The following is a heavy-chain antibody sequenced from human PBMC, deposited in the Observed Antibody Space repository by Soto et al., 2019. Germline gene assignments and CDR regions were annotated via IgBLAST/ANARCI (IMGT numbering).Heavy chain of an antibody. CDR2: IYYSGST. J-gene: IGHJ4*02. V-gene: IGHV4-39*01. CDR3: ARLPGRAKYQLLIGSPDYFDY. D-gene: IGHD2-2*01. CDR1: GGSISSSSYY. Sequence: QLQLQESGPGLVKPSETLSLTCTVSGGSISSSSYYWGWIRQPPGKGLEWIGSIYYSGSTYYNPSLKSRVTISVDTSKNQFSLKLSSVTAADTAVYYCARLPGRAKYQLLIGSPDYFDYWGQGTLVTVSS.